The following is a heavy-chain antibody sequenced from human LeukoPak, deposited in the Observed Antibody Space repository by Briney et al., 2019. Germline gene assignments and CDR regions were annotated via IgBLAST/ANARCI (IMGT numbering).Heavy chain of an antibody. CDR1: GYAFTSYA. J-gene: IGHJ4*02. CDR2: INAGNGNT. V-gene: IGHV1-3*01. D-gene: IGHD2-15*01. CDR3: ARVLIRGVVVAARYDY. Sequence: ASVKVSCKASGYAFTSYAMHWVRQAPGQRLDWMGWINAGNGNTKYSQKFQGRVTITGDTSASTAYMELSSLRSEDTAVYYCARVLIRGVVVAARYDYWGQGTLVTVSS.